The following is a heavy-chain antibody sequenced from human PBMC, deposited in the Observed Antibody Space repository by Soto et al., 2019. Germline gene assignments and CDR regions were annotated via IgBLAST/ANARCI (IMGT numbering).Heavy chain of an antibody. CDR2: MNPNSGNT. J-gene: IGHJ6*02. D-gene: IGHD1-1*01. Sequence: QVQLVQSGAEVKKPGASVKVSCKASGYTFTSYDINWVRQATGQGLEWMGWMNPNSGNTGYAQKFRGRVTMTRNNSLSTAYMELSSLRSEDTAVYYCARERTGTTSMDVWGQGTTVTVSS. CDR1: GYTFTSYD. CDR3: ARERTGTTSMDV. V-gene: IGHV1-8*01.